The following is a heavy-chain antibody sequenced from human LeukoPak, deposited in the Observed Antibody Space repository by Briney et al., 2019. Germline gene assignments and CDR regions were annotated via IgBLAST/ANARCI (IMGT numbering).Heavy chain of an antibody. D-gene: IGHD2-15*01. V-gene: IGHV4-59*08. CDR2: IYYSGST. J-gene: IGHJ6*02. Sequence: PSETLSLTCTVSGGSISSYYWSWIRQPPGKGLEWIGYIYYSGSTNYNPSLKSRVTISVDTSKNQFSLKLSSVTAADTAVYYCASAGYCSGGSCYSNSGMDVWGQGTTVTVSS. CDR3: ASAGYCSGGSCYSNSGMDV. CDR1: GGSISSYY.